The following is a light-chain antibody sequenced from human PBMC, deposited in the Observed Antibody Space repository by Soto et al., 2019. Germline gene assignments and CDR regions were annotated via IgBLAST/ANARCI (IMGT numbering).Light chain of an antibody. J-gene: IGLJ1*01. V-gene: IGLV2-14*01. CDR2: DVS. CDR3: SSYTSSSTLYV. CDR1: SSDVGGYNY. Sequence: SALTQPASVSGSPGQSITISCTGTSSDVGGYNYVSWYQQHPGKAPKLMIYDVSNRPSGVSNRFPGSKSGNTASLTISGLQAEDEADYYCSSYTSSSTLYVFGTGTKVTVL.